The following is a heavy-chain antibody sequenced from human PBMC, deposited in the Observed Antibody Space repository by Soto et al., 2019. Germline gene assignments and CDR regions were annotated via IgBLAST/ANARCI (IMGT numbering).Heavy chain of an antibody. CDR2: IHHSGST. D-gene: IGHD3-10*01. CDR3: ARSGGYFFDY. CDR1: SDSISRNYW. Sequence: SETLSLTCAVSSDSISRNYWWSWVRQPPGKGLEWIGEIHHSGSTNYNPSLRSRVTIPVDTSKNQFSLNLSSVTAADTAVYFCARSGGYFFDYWGQGTQVTVSS. V-gene: IGHV4-4*02. J-gene: IGHJ4*02.